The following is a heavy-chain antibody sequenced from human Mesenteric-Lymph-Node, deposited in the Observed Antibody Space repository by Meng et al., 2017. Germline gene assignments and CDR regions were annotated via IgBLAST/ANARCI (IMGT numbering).Heavy chain of an antibody. D-gene: IGHD4-11*01. CDR2: ISYDGNKK. CDR1: GFTFSDYA. Sequence: QVQLVESGGGVVQPGRSLRLSCAASGFTFSDYAMHCVRQAPGKGLEWVAVISYDGNKKYYAESMKGRFTVSRDDSKNTLYLQMNSLRGEDTAVYYCVRDDDYANYSLDYWGQGTLVTVSS. CDR3: VRDDDYANYSLDY. V-gene: IGHV3-30-3*01. J-gene: IGHJ4*02.